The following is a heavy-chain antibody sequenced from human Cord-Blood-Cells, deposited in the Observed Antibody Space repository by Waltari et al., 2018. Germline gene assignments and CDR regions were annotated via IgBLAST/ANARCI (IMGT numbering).Heavy chain of an antibody. Sequence: QVQLQESGPGLVKPSETLSLTCTVSGGSIRSYYWSWIRPPAGKGLEWIGRIYTSGSTNYNPSLKSRVTMSVDTSKNQFSLKLSSVTAADTAVYYCARERGYSSSWYFDYWGQGTLVTVSS. D-gene: IGHD6-13*01. V-gene: IGHV4-4*07. CDR2: IYTSGST. CDR1: GGSIRSYY. CDR3: ARERGYSSSWYFDY. J-gene: IGHJ4*02.